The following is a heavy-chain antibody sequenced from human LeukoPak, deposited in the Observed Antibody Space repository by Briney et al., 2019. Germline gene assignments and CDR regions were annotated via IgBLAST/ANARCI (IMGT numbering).Heavy chain of an antibody. CDR2: INPNSGGT. D-gene: IGHD4-17*01. CDR3: ARSPSDYGDFIDY. V-gene: IGHV1-2*02. Sequence: ASVKVSCKASGYTFTGYYMHWVRQAPGQGLEWMGWINPNSGGTNYAQKFQGRVTMTRDTSISTAYVELSRLRSDDTAVYYCARSPSDYGDFIDYWGQGTLVTVSS. J-gene: IGHJ4*02. CDR1: GYTFTGYY.